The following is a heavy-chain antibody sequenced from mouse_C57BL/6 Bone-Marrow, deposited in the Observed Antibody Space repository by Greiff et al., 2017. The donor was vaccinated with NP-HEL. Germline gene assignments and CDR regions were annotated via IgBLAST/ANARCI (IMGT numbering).Heavy chain of an antibody. CDR1: GYTFTSYW. CDR2: IHPNSGST. V-gene: IGHV1-64*01. D-gene: IGHD2-3*01. Sequence: QVQLKQPGAELVKPGASVKLSCKASGYTFTSYWMHWVKQRPGQGLEWIGMIHPNSGSTNYNEKFKSKATLTVDKSSSTAYMQLSSLTSEDSAVYYCARSDGYYGAWFAYWGQGTLVTVSA. J-gene: IGHJ3*01. CDR3: ARSDGYYGAWFAY.